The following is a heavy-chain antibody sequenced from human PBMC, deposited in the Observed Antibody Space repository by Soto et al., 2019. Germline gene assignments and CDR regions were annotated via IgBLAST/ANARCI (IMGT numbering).Heavy chain of an antibody. CDR1: GFTFKMIW. Sequence: PGGSLSLSCAASGFTFKMIWMHWVRQVPGKGPEWVSRINDDGISTNYADSVKGRFTISRDNAKNSLYLQMNSLRAEDTALYYCAKDEGSGYYYGDAFDIWGQGTMVT. D-gene: IGHD3-22*01. V-gene: IGHV3-74*01. CDR2: INDDGIST. J-gene: IGHJ3*02. CDR3: AKDEGSGYYYGDAFDI.